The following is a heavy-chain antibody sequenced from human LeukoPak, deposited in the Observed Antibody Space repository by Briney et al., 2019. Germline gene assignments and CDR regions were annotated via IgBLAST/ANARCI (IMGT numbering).Heavy chain of an antibody. D-gene: IGHD3-22*01. CDR1: GGSISSGGDY. V-gene: IGHV4-31*03. CDR2: IYYSGST. J-gene: IGHJ4*02. CDR3: ARVSAGDYYDSSGYHFDY. Sequence: SETLSLTCTVSGGSISSGGDYWSWIRQHPGKGLEWIGYIYYSGSTYYNPSLKSRVTISVDTSKNQFSLKLSSVTAADTAVYYCARVSAGDYYDSSGYHFDYWGQGTLVTVSS.